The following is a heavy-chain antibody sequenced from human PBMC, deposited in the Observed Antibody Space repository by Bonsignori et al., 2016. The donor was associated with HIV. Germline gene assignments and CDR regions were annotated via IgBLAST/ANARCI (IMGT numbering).Heavy chain of an antibody. CDR1: GYSFTSYW. J-gene: IGHJ4*02. D-gene: IGHD3-3*01. CDR2: IYPGDSDT. CDR3: ASTIFGVDPVFDY. Sequence: KVSCKGSGYSFTSYWIGWVRQMPGKGLEWMGIIYPGDSDTRYSPSFQGQVTISADKSISTAYLQWSSLKASDTAMYYCASTIFGVDPVFDYWGQGTLVTVSS. V-gene: IGHV5-51*01.